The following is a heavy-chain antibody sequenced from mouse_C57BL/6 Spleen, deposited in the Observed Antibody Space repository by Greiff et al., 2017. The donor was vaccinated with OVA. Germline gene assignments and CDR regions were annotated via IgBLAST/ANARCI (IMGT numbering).Heavy chain of an antibody. V-gene: IGHV1-59*01. CDR3: ARPYYYGSINLWYFDV. D-gene: IGHD1-1*01. CDR2: IDPSDSYT. J-gene: IGHJ1*03. CDR1: GYTFTSYW. Sequence: QVQLQQPGAELVRPGTSVKLSCKASGYTFTSYWMHWVKQRPGQGLEWIGVIDPSDSYTNYNQKFKGKATLTVDPSSSTAYMQLSSLTSEDSAVYYCARPYYYGSINLWYFDVWGTGTTVTVSS.